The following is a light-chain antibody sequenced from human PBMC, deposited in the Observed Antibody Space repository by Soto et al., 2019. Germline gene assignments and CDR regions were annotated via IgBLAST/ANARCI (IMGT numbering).Light chain of an antibody. CDR1: QSISTY. Sequence: EIVLTQSPVTLSLSPGERATLSCRASQSISTYLTWYQQRPGQAPRLLIYDASTRATGIPARFSGSGSGTDFTRTISSLEPEDFAVYYCQHRRDWPITFGQGTRLEIK. J-gene: IGKJ5*01. CDR3: QHRRDWPIT. V-gene: IGKV3-11*01. CDR2: DAS.